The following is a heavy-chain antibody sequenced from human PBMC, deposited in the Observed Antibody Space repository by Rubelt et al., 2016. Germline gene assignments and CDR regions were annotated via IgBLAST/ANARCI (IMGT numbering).Heavy chain of an antibody. J-gene: IGHJ4*02. Sequence: QMQLVQSGPEVKKPGTSVKVSCKASGFTFTSSAMQWVRQARGQRLEWIGWIFVGSGNTNYAHKFQGRVTITRDMSTSTAYMELSSLRSEDTAVYYCARAFVGVYYFDYWGQGTLVTVSS. CDR1: GFTFTSSA. V-gene: IGHV1-58*02. D-gene: IGHD1-26*01. CDR3: ARAFVGVYYFDY. CDR2: IFVGSGNT.